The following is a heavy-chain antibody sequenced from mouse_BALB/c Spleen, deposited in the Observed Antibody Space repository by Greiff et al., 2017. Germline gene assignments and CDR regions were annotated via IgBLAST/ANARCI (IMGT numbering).Heavy chain of an antibody. V-gene: IGHV5-12-1*01. CDR2: ISSGGGST. Sequence: EVKLVESGGGLVKPGGSLKLSCAASGFAFSSYDMSWVRQTPEKRLEWVAYISSGGGSTYYPDTVKGRFTISRDNAKNTLYLQMSSLKSEDTAMYYCARHVYGNHYYAMDYWGQGTSVTVSS. CDR3: ARHVYGNHYYAMDY. J-gene: IGHJ4*01. D-gene: IGHD2-10*02. CDR1: GFAFSSYD.